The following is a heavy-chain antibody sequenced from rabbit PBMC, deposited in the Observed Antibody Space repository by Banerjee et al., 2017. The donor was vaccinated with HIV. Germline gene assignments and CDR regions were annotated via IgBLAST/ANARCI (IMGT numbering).Heavy chain of an antibody. J-gene: IGHJ3*01. CDR3: AGGGAGYGWTRLDL. D-gene: IGHD6-1*01. V-gene: IGHV1S45*01. CDR2: IYTGDGPT. Sequence: QEQLEESGGDLVKPEGSLTLTCKASGLDLSSSYWICWVRQAPGKGPEWIACIYTGDGPTYYASWVNGRFTISKPSSTTVTLQMTSLTAADTATYFCAGGGAGYGWTRLDLWGQGTLVTVS. CDR1: GLDLSSSYW.